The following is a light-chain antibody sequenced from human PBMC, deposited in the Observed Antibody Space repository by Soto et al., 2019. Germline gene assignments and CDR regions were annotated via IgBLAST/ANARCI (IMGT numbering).Light chain of an antibody. CDR2: GAS. CDR3: QQYGSLIT. CDR1: QRVSRNY. V-gene: IGKV3-20*01. Sequence: ENVLTQSTGTLSLSPVERSTLSCMASQRVSRNYLAWYQQKPGQAPRLLIYGASSRATGIPDRFSGSGSGTDFTLTIGGLEPEDFAVYYCQQYGSLITFGQGTRPAIK. J-gene: IGKJ5*01.